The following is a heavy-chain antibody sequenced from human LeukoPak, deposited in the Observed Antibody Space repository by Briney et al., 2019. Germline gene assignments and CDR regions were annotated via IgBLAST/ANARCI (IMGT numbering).Heavy chain of an antibody. Sequence: PGGSLRLSCAASGFTFSSYGMHWVRQAPGKGLEWAEFIRYDGSNKYYADSVKGRFTISRDNSNNTLYLQMDSLRAGDTAVYYCAKGIFDYYYMDVWGKGTTVTVSS. CDR2: IRYDGSNK. D-gene: IGHD3-3*01. J-gene: IGHJ6*03. CDR3: AKGIFDYYYMDV. CDR1: GFTFSSYG. V-gene: IGHV3-30*02.